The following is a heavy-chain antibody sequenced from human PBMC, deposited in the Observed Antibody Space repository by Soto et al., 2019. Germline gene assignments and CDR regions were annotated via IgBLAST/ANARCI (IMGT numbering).Heavy chain of an antibody. J-gene: IGHJ4*02. V-gene: IGHV3-23*01. CDR3: ANNGQLVLNAQHY. D-gene: IGHD6-13*01. CDR1: GFTFSSYA. Sequence: PGGSLRLSCAASGFTFSSYAMSWVRQAPGKGLEWVSAISGSGGSTYYADSVKGRFTISRDNSKNTLYLQMNSLRAEDTAVYYCANNGQLVLNAQHYWGQGTLVTVSS. CDR2: ISGSGGST.